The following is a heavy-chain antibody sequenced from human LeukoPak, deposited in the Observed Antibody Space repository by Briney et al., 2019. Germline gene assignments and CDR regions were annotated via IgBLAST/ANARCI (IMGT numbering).Heavy chain of an antibody. CDR2: ISYSGST. J-gene: IGHJ6*02. CDR3: ARDGSGSRYYNYGMDV. D-gene: IGHD1-26*01. V-gene: IGHV4-30-4*01. Sequence: SGTLSLTCTVSGGSISSGDYYWSWIRQPPGKGLEWIGYISYSGSTYYNPSLKSRVTISVDTSKKQFSLKLSSVTAADTAVYYCARDGSGSRYYNYGMDVWGQGTTVTVSS. CDR1: GGSISSGDYY.